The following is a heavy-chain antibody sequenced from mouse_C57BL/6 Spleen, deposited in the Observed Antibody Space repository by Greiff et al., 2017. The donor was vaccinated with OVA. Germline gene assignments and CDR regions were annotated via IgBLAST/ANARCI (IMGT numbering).Heavy chain of an antibody. D-gene: IGHD1-1*01. V-gene: IGHV3-8*01. CDR3: ARSPITTVVAFDY. CDR2: ISYSGGI. J-gene: IGHJ2*01. Sequence: EVQRVESGPGLAKPSQTLSLTCSVTGYSITSDYWNWIRKFPGNKLEYMGYISYSGGIYYNPSLKSRISITRDTSKNQYYLQLNSVTTEDTATYYCARSPITTVVAFDYWGQGTTLTVSS. CDR1: GYSITSDY.